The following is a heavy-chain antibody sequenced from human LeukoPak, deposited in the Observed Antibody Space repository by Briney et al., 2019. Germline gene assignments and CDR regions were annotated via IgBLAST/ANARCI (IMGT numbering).Heavy chain of an antibody. Sequence: GGSLRLSCAASGFDFSTYRMHWVGRAPGRGLEWLSYIDSSSSTIYYADSVKGRFTISRDNAKNSLYLQMNSLRAEDTAVFYCARGGARSSSYYYYGMDVWGLGTTVTVSS. CDR2: IDSSSSTI. CDR1: GFDFSTYR. J-gene: IGHJ6*02. CDR3: ARGGARSSSYYYYGMDV. V-gene: IGHV3-48*01. D-gene: IGHD6-13*01.